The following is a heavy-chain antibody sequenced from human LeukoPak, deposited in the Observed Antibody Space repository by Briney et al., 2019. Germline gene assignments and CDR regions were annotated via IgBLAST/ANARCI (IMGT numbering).Heavy chain of an antibody. Sequence: GGSLRLSCAASGFTFSRYWMTWVREAPGKGLEWVANIKQDGSEKDYVDSVKGRFTISRDNAKNSLYLQMNSLRAEDTAVYYCARAGGSSWADYWGQGTLVTVSS. CDR3: ARAGGSSWADY. CDR1: GFTFSRYW. V-gene: IGHV3-7*01. D-gene: IGHD6-13*01. J-gene: IGHJ4*02. CDR2: IKQDGSEK.